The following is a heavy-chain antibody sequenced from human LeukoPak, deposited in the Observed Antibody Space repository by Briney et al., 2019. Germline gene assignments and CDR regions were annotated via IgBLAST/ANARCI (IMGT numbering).Heavy chain of an antibody. J-gene: IGHJ6*03. CDR3: AKDTGYYYYYMDV. CDR2: IWYDGSNK. Sequence: GGSLRLSCAASGFTFSSYGMHWVRQAPGKGLEWVAVIWYDGSNKYYTDSVKGRFTVSRDNSRNTLYLQMNSLRAEDTAVYYCAKDTGYYYYYMDVWGKGTTVTVSS. V-gene: IGHV3-33*06. D-gene: IGHD1-14*01. CDR1: GFTFSSYG.